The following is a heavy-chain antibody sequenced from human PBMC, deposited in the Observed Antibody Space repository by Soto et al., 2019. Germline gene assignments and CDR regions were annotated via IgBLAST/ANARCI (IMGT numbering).Heavy chain of an antibody. Sequence: GESLKISCKGSGYNFAGYWIAWVRQMPGKGLELMGIIYPSDSDTRYRPSFQGQVTISADKSISSAYLQWSSLRASDTAMYYCARGGVSTRTFDYWGQGTPVTSPQ. CDR1: GYNFAGYW. J-gene: IGHJ4*02. V-gene: IGHV5-51*01. CDR3: ARGGVSTRTFDY. CDR2: IYPSDSDT. D-gene: IGHD3-3*01.